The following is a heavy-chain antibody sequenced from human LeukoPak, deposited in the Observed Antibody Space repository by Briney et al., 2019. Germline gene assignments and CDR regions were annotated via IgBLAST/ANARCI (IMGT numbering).Heavy chain of an antibody. Sequence: PSETLSLTCTVSGGSISSGDYYWSWIRQPPGKGLGWIGYIYYSGSTYYNPSLKSRVTISVDTSKNQFSLKLSSVTAADTAVYYCARARAVRGVIRHYYYFDYWGQGTLVTVSS. D-gene: IGHD3-10*01. CDR2: IYYSGST. CDR1: GGSISSGDYY. J-gene: IGHJ4*02. CDR3: ARARAVRGVIRHYYYFDY. V-gene: IGHV4-30-4*01.